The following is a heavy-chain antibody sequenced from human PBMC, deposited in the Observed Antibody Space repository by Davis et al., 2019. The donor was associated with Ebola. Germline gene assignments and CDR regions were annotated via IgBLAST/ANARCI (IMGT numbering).Heavy chain of an antibody. CDR2: INHSGST. V-gene: IGHV4-34*01. J-gene: IGHJ6*02. CDR3: ARRDGSSGWYNYYGMDV. Sequence: MPSETLSLTCAVYGGSFSGYYWSWIRQPPGKGLEWIGEINHSGSTNYNPSLKSRVTISVDKSKNQFSLKLSSVTAADTAVYYCARRDGSSGWYNYYGMDVWGQGTTVTVSS. D-gene: IGHD6-19*01. CDR1: GGSFSGYY.